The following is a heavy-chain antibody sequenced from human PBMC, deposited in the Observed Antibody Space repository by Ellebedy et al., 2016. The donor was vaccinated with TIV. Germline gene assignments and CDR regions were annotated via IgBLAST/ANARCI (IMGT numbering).Heavy chain of an antibody. CDR1: GYTFTSYD. D-gene: IGHD3-9*01. V-gene: IGHV1-8*01. CDR2: MNSHRGKT. J-gene: IGHJ4*02. CDR3: GRGTGYYSQGLGY. Sequence: AASVKVSCKASGYTFTSYDINWVRQATGQGLEWMEWMNSHRGKTDYAQEFQGRITMTSNTSINTVYMELRSLRSEDTAVYFCGRGTGYYSQGLGYWGQGTMVTVSS.